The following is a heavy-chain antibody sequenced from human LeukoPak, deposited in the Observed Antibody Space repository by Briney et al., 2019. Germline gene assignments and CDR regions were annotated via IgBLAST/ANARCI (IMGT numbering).Heavy chain of an antibody. D-gene: IGHD2/OR15-2a*01. V-gene: IGHV5-51*01. CDR3: ARHKNIVGGMGPFDY. CDR2: IYPGNSDT. CDR1: GYSFSNYW. J-gene: IGHJ4*02. Sequence: GDSPKISCQGSGYSFSNYWIAWVRQMPGKGLEWMGIIYPGNSDTRYSPSFRGQVTISADKSIGTAYLQWSSLKASDTAMYYCARHKNIVGGMGPFDYWGQGTPVTVSS.